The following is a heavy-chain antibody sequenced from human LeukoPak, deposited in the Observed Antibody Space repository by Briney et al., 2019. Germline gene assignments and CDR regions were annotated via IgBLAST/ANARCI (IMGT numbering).Heavy chain of an antibody. V-gene: IGHV3-74*03. CDR1: GFTFCPYW. CDR3: AGDTIAADGDIDY. CDR2: ISSDGSRT. Sequence: GGSLRLSCAASGFTFCPYWMHWVRQAPGQGLEWVSLISSDGSRTTYADSVKGRFTISRDNAKNTLYLQMNSLRVEDTAVYYCAGDTIAADGDIDYWGQGALVTVSS. J-gene: IGHJ4*02. D-gene: IGHD6-13*01.